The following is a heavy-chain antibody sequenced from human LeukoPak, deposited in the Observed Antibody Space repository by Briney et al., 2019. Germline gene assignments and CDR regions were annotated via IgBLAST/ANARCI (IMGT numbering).Heavy chain of an antibody. V-gene: IGHV1-2*02. CDR2: INPNSGGT. Sequence: ASVKVSCKAFGYTITGYHMHWVRQAPGQGLEWMGWINPNSGGTNYAQKFQGRVTMTRDTSISTAYMELSRLRSDDTAVYYCARVAVLRFGELRAEYFQHWGQGTLVTVSS. CDR3: ARVAVLRFGELRAEYFQH. J-gene: IGHJ1*01. CDR1: GYTITGYH. D-gene: IGHD3-10*01.